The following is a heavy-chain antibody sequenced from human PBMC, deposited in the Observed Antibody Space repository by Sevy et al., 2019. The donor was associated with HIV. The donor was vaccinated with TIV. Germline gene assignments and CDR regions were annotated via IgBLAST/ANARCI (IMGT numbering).Heavy chain of an antibody. Sequence: ASVKVSCKASGYTFTGYYMHWVRQAPGQGLEWMGGINPNSGGTNYAQKFQGRVTMTRDTSISTAYMELSRLRSDDTAVYYCARGGRYGGNSDAFDIWGQGTMVTVSS. CDR3: ARGGRYGGNSDAFDI. CDR1: GYTFTGYY. J-gene: IGHJ3*02. V-gene: IGHV1-2*02. D-gene: IGHD4-17*01. CDR2: INPNSGGT.